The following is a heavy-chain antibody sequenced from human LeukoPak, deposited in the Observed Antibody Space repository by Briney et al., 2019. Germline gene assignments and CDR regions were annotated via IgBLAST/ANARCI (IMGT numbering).Heavy chain of an antibody. Sequence: GGSLRLXCAASGFTFSSSSMNWVRQAPGKELEWVSYISSSSNTIYYADSVKGRFTISRDNAKNSLYLQMNSLRAEDTAVYYCARDLVAAAGTTFDYWGQGTLVTVSS. CDR2: ISSSSNTI. CDR3: ARDLVAAAGTTFDY. D-gene: IGHD6-13*01. CDR1: GFTFSSSS. V-gene: IGHV3-48*01. J-gene: IGHJ4*02.